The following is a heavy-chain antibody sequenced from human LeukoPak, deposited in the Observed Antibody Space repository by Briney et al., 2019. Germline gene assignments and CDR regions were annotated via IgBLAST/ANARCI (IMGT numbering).Heavy chain of an antibody. V-gene: IGHV3-30-3*01. CDR1: GFTFSSYA. Sequence: GRSLRLSCAASGFTFSSYAMHWVRQAPGKGLEWVAVISYDGSNKYYADSVKGRFTISRDNSKNTLYLQMNSLRAEDTAVYYCARDYSRYSSSSVFDYWGQGTLVTVSS. J-gene: IGHJ4*02. CDR3: ARDYSRYSSSSVFDY. D-gene: IGHD6-6*01. CDR2: ISYDGSNK.